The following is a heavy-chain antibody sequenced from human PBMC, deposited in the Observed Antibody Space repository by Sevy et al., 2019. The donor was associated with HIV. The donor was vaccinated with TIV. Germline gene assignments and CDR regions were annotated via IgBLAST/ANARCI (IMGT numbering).Heavy chain of an antibody. J-gene: IGHJ4*02. V-gene: IGHV3-33*01. Sequence: CLRLSCAASGFTFSSYGMHWVRQAPGKGLEWVAVIWYDGSNKYYADSVKGRFTISRDNSKNTLYLQMNSLRAEDTTVYYCARDEHSSSGPRYYFDYWGQGTLVSVSS. CDR1: GFTFSSYG. CDR3: ARDEHSSSGPRYYFDY. D-gene: IGHD6-13*01. CDR2: IWYDGSNK.